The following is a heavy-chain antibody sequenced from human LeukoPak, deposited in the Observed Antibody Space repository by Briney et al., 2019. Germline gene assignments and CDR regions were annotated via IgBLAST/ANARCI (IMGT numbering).Heavy chain of an antibody. J-gene: IGHJ4*02. CDR3: ANVRGGDYPGY. Sequence: GGSLRLSCAASGFTFSSYAMSWVRQAPGKGLEWVSAISGSGGSTYYADSVKGRFTITRDNSKNTLYLQMNSLRAEDTAVYYCANVRGGDYPGYWGQGTLVTVSS. CDR2: ISGSGGST. CDR1: GFTFSSYA. V-gene: IGHV3-23*01. D-gene: IGHD2/OR15-2a*01.